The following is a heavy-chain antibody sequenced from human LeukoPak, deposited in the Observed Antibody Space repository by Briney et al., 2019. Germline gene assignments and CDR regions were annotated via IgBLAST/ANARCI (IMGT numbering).Heavy chain of an antibody. CDR1: GGSISSYY. V-gene: IGHV4-59*01. J-gene: IGHJ3*02. D-gene: IGHD2-21*01. Sequence: SETLSLTRTVSGGSISSYYWSWIRQPPGKGLEWIGYIYYSGSTNYNPSLKSRVTISVDTSKNQFSLKLSSVTAADTAVYYCAGVVAAGGAFDIWGQGTMVTVSS. CDR3: AGVVAAGGAFDI. CDR2: IYYSGST.